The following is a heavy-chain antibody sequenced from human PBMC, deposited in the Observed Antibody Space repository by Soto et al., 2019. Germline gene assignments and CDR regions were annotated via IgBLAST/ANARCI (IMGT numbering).Heavy chain of an antibody. J-gene: IGHJ6*02. Sequence: QITLKESGPTLVKPTQPLTLTCTFSGFPLSTSGVGVGWIRQPPGKALEWLPLIYWDDDKRYSPSLRSRLTASKVTSRKQVVLTMTTMDPVDTAAYHCIQSRGVGDCLQSYASHSYYGMDVWGQGTTVTVSS. CDR3: IQSRGVGDCLQSYASHSYYGMDV. D-gene: IGHD2-2*01. CDR1: GFPLSTSGVG. V-gene: IGHV2-5*02. CDR2: IYWDDDK.